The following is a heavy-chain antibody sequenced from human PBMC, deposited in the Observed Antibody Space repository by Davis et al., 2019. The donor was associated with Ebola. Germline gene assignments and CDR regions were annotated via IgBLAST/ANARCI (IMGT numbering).Heavy chain of an antibody. CDR3: AKERSRRYTFDY. CDR2: INSDGSFT. J-gene: IGHJ4*02. Sequence: GESLKISCAASGFTFRRHWMQWVRQAPGKGLVWVSRINSDGSFTTYADSVKGRFTISRDNSRNTLYLQMNSLRAEDTALYNCAKERSRRYTFDYWGQGTLVTVSS. V-gene: IGHV3-74*03. D-gene: IGHD6-13*01. CDR1: GFTFRRHW.